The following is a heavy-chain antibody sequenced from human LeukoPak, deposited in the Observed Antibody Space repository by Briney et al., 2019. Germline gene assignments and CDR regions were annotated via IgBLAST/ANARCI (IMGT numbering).Heavy chain of an antibody. D-gene: IGHD6-19*01. J-gene: IGHJ3*02. V-gene: IGHV4-59*01. CDR3: ARVQSGYSSGWYAAFDI. CDR2: IYYSGST. Sequence: SETLSLTCTVSGGSISSYYWSWIRQPPGKGLEWIGYIYYSGSTNYNPSLKSRVTISVDTSKNQFSLKLSSVTAADTAVYYCARVQSGYSSGWYAAFDIWSQGTMVTVSS. CDR1: GGSISSYY.